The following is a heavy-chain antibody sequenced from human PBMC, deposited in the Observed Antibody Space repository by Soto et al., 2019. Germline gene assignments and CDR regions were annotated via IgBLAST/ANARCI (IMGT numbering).Heavy chain of an antibody. Sequence: EVQLVESGGGLVQPGGSLRLSCAASGFTFSSYSMNWVRQAPGKGLEWVSYISSSSSTIYYADSVKGRFTISRDNAKNLLYLQMNSLRAEDTAVYYCARDDFRVVVPAALDYWGQGTLVTVSS. D-gene: IGHD2-2*01. CDR2: ISSSSSTI. CDR1: GFTFSSYS. J-gene: IGHJ4*02. V-gene: IGHV3-48*01. CDR3: ARDDFRVVVPAALDY.